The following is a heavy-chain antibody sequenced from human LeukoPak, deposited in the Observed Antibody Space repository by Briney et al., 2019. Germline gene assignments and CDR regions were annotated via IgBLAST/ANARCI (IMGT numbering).Heavy chain of an antibody. CDR3: ARGPRIFSSGAYRWFDP. CDR1: GGSFSGYY. Sequence: PSETLSLTCAVYGGSFSGYYWSWIRQPPGKGLEWIGEINHSGSTNYNPSLTSRVTISVDMPKKQFSLKLSSVTAAGTAVYYCARGPRIFSSGAYRWFDPWGQGTLVTVSS. D-gene: IGHD6-25*01. CDR2: INHSGST. J-gene: IGHJ5*02. V-gene: IGHV4-34*01.